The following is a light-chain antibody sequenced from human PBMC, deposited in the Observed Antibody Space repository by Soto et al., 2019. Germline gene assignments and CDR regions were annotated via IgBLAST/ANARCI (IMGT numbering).Light chain of an antibody. J-gene: IGLJ1*01. V-gene: IGLV2-23*02. Sequence: QSVLTQPASVSGSPGQSITISCTGTSSVVGTYILVSWYQQHPGNAPQLMIYEVNKRPSGVSDRFSGSKSGNTASLTISGLQAEDEADYYCCAYAGIHNYVFGNGTKVTVL. CDR3: CAYAGIHNYV. CDR1: SSVVGTYIL. CDR2: EVN.